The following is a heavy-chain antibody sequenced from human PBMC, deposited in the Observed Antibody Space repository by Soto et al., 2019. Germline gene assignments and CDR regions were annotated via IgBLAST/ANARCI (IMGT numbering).Heavy chain of an antibody. D-gene: IGHD3-22*01. V-gene: IGHV1-69*13. CDR2: IIPIFGTA. CDR3: ASSYYYDSSGYYFALFDP. Sequence: AASVKVSCKASGGTFSSYAISWVRQAPGQGLEWMGGIIPIFGTANYAQKFQGRVTITADESTSTAYMELSSLRSEDTAVYYCASSYYYDSSGYYFALFDPWGQGTLVTVSS. J-gene: IGHJ5*02. CDR1: GGTFSSYA.